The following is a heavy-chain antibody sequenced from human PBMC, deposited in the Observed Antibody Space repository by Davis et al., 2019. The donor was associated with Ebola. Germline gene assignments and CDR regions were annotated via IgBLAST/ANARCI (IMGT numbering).Heavy chain of an antibody. CDR3: ARSDITMVQGVLYYYYGMDV. CDR1: GFTFSSYE. V-gene: IGHV3-48*03. CDR2: ISSSGSTI. Sequence: GESLKISCAASGFTFSSYEMNWVRQAPGKGLEWVSYISSSGSTIYYADSVKGRFTISRDNAKNSLYLQMNSLRAEDTAVYYCARSDITMVQGVLYYYYGMDVWGQGTTVTVSS. D-gene: IGHD3-10*01. J-gene: IGHJ6*02.